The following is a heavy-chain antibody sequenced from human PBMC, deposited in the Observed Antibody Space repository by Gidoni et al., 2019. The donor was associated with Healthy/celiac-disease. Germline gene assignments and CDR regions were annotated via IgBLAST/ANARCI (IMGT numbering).Heavy chain of an antibody. V-gene: IGHV3-23*01. Sequence: EVQLLESGGGLVQPGGSLRLSCAASGFPFSSYAMSWVRQAPGKGLEWVSAISGSGGSTYYADSVKGRFTISRDNSKNTLYLQMNSLRAEDTAVYYCAKGKSYYYDSSGLGGFDYWGQGTLVTVSS. D-gene: IGHD3-22*01. CDR1: GFPFSSYA. CDR2: ISGSGGST. CDR3: AKGKSYYYDSSGLGGFDY. J-gene: IGHJ4*02.